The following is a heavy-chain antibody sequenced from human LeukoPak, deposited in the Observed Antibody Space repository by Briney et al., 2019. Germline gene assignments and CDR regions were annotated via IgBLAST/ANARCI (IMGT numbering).Heavy chain of an antibody. CDR2: IYSGGST. Sequence: GGSLRLSXAASGFTVSSNYMSWVRQAPGKGLEWVSVIYSGGSTYYADSVKGRFTISRDNSKNTLYLQMNSLRAEDTAVYYCAREVGSRMDYWGQGTLVTVSS. J-gene: IGHJ4*02. CDR1: GFTVSSNY. D-gene: IGHD1-14*01. CDR3: AREVGSRMDY. V-gene: IGHV3-53*01.